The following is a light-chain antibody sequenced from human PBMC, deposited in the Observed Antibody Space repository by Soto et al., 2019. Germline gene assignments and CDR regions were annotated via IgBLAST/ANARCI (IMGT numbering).Light chain of an antibody. Sequence: QSALTQPPSASGSPGQSVTISCTGTSSDVGGYDYVSWYQQHPGKAPKLMSYEVTKRASGVPDRFSGSKSGNTASLTVSGLQAEDDADYYCSSYAGSNTDVVFGGGTQLTVL. CDR1: SSDVGGYDY. CDR3: SSYAGSNTDVV. CDR2: EVT. V-gene: IGLV2-8*01. J-gene: IGLJ2*01.